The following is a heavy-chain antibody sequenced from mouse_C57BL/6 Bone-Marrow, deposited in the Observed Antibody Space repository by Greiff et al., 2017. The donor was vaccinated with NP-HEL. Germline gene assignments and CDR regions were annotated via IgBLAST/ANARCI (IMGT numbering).Heavy chain of an antibody. J-gene: IGHJ4*01. CDR1: GFSLTSYG. D-gene: IGHD1-1*02. Sequence: QVQLQQSGPGLVQPSPSLSITCTASGFSLTSYGVHWVRQSPGKGLEWLGVIWRGGSTDYYAAFISSLSISKDNSKSQVFIKMNSLQADDTAIYYCARSPPWLWGYYAMDYWGQGTSVTVSS. CDR3: ARSPPWLWGYYAMDY. V-gene: IGHV2-2*01. CDR2: IWRGGST.